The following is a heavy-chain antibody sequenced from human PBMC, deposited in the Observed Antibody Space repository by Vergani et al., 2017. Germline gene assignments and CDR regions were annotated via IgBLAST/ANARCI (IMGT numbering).Heavy chain of an antibody. CDR2: IHTGGST. CDR1: GESIRSGSHY. J-gene: IGHJ4*02. D-gene: IGHD2-15*01. V-gene: IGHV4-61*02. CDR3: ARSRPYCTSGSCPAI. Sequence: QVKLQESGPGLLKPSQTLSLTCTVSGESIRSGSHYWSCIRQPAGKGPEWIGHIHTGGSTDLNPSFKSRVSISVDTSKSQFSLKLNSVTVADTAVYYGARSRPYCTSGSCPAIWGQGTLVTVSS.